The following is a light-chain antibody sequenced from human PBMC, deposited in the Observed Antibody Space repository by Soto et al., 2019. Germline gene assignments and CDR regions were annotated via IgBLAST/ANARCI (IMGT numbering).Light chain of an antibody. CDR3: ATWDDDLNAAV. Sequence: QSALTQPPSFSGTPGQRFTISCSGSSSNIAGNTVHWYQHLPGTAPKLLIYINDQRPSGVPGRFSASTSGTSASLAISGLQSDDEADYYCATWDDDLNAAVFGGGTQLTVL. CDR1: SSNIAGNT. V-gene: IGLV1-44*01. CDR2: IND. J-gene: IGLJ7*01.